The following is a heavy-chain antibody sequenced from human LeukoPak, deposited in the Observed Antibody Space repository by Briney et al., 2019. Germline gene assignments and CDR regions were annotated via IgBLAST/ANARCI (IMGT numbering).Heavy chain of an antibody. CDR2: ISAYNGNT. CDR1: GYTFTSYG. V-gene: IGHV1-18*04. CDR3: ARDGDYYGSGSYQDY. D-gene: IGHD3-10*01. Sequence: ASVKVSCKASGYTFTSYGISWVRQAPGQGLEWMGWISAYNGNTNYAQKLQGRVTMTTDTSTSTAYMELRSLRSDDTAVYYCARDGDYYGSGSYQDYWGHGTLVTVSS. J-gene: IGHJ4*01.